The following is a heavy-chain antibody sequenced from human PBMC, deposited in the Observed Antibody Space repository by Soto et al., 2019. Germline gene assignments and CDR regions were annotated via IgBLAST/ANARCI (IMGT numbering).Heavy chain of an antibody. V-gene: IGHV4-39*01. Sequence: QLQLQESGPGLVKPSETLSLTCNVSGGSISSSRSYWAWFRQPPGKELEWIANIFYAGNTYYNPSLKRRVTVSVDTSKNQFSLKLDSVTAADTAVYYRARQAAAPGIDLWFDPWGQGTLVTVSS. CDR3: ARQAAAPGIDLWFDP. J-gene: IGHJ5*02. CDR2: IFYAGNT. D-gene: IGHD6-13*01. CDR1: GGSISSSRSY.